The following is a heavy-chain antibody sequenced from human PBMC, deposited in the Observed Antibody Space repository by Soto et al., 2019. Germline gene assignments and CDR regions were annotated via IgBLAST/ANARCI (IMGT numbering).Heavy chain of an antibody. CDR3: GRDVYYYSGVFLALFDY. CDR2: ISSSSSTI. V-gene: IGHV3-48*02. D-gene: IGHD2-8*02. Sequence: PGGSLRLSCAASGFTFSSYSMNWVRQAPGKGLEWVSYISSSSSTIYYADSVKGRFTISRDNAKNSLYLQMNSLRDEDTAVYYCGRDVYYYSGVFLALFDYGAQGTLVPVSS. CDR1: GFTFSSYS. J-gene: IGHJ4*02.